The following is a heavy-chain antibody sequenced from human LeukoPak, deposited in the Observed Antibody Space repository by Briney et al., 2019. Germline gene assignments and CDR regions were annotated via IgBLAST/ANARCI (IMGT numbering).Heavy chain of an antibody. CDR1: GFTFRSYW. D-gene: IGHD2-21*02. J-gene: IGHJ4*02. Sequence: GGSLRLSCAASGFTFRSYWMHWVRQAPGKGLVWVSRINSDGTAATYADSVKGRFSASRDNAKNTLYLQMNSLRAEDTAVYYCAREVTETSYFDYWGQGTLVAVSS. CDR3: AREVTETSYFDY. CDR2: INSDGTAA. V-gene: IGHV3-74*01.